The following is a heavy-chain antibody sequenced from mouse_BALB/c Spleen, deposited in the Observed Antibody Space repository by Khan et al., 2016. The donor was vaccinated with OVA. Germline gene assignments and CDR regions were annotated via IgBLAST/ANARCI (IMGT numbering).Heavy chain of an antibody. CDR3: ARWFDGYSSLYAMDY. CDR2: IWSDGST. CDR1: GFSLTSYG. Sequence: QVQLKQSGPGLVAPSQSLSITCTVSGFSLTSYGIHWVRQPPGKGLEWLVVIWSDGSTNYNSVLKSRLSTSKDNSKSQVFLKMNSLHTDDTAIYYCARWFDGYSSLYAMDYWGQGTSVTVSS. D-gene: IGHD2-3*01. V-gene: IGHV2-6*02. J-gene: IGHJ4*01.